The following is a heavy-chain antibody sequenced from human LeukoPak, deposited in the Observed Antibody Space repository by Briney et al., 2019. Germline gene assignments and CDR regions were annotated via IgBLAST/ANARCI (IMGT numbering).Heavy chain of an antibody. V-gene: IGHV1-24*01. CDR2: FDPEDGET. CDR3: ATVYYYGSGSYYNPLDY. J-gene: IGHJ4*02. CDR1: GYTLTELS. D-gene: IGHD3-10*01. Sequence: ASVKVSCKVSGYTLTELSMHWVRQAPRKGLEWMGGFDPEDGETIYAQKFQGRVTMTEDTSTDTAYMELSSLRSEDTAVYYCATVYYYGSGSYYNPLDYWGQGTLVTVSS.